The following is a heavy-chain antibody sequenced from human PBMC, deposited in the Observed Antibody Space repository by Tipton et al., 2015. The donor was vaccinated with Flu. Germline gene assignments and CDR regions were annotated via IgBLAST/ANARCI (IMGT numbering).Heavy chain of an antibody. Sequence: SLRLSCAASGFNLSSYEMNWVRQAPGKGLEWVSYIRSSGTTVYYADSVKGRFTISRDNAKNSLYLQMNSLRVEDTAIYYCTRGFIRLCDYWGQGTLVTVSS. CDR3: TRGFIRLCDY. CDR2: IRSSGTTV. V-gene: IGHV3-48*03. CDR1: GFNLSSYE. J-gene: IGHJ4*02. D-gene: IGHD3-16*01.